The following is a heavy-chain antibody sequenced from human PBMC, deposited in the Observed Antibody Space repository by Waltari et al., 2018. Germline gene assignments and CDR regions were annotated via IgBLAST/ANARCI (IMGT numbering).Heavy chain of an antibody. Sequence: QVQLQESGPGLVKPSEALSLTCTVSGGSISSYYWSWIRQPPGKGLEWIGYIYYSGSTNYNPSLKSRVTISVDTSKNQFSLKLSSVTAADTAVYYCARVPVPAAHPIFVWFDPWGQGTLVTVSS. D-gene: IGHD2-2*01. CDR2: IYYSGST. V-gene: IGHV4-59*01. J-gene: IGHJ5*02. CDR3: ARVPVPAAHPIFVWFDP. CDR1: GGSISSYY.